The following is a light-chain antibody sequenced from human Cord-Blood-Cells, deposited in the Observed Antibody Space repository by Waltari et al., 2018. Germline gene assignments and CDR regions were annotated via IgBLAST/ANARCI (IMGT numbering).Light chain of an antibody. CDR3: QVWDSSTVV. CDR1: NIGSKN. J-gene: IGLJ2*01. Sequence: SYELTQPLSVSVALGQTARITCGGNNIGSKNVHWYQQTPGQAPVLVIYRDSNRPSGIPERFSGSNSGNTATLTSSRAQAGDEADYYCQVWDSSTVVFGGGTKLTVL. V-gene: IGLV3-9*01. CDR2: RDS.